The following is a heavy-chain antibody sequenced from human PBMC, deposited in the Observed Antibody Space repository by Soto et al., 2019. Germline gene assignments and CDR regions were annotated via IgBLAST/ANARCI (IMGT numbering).Heavy chain of an antibody. CDR3: ARHEGGPAAIRGGVDY. CDR2: IDPSDSYT. D-gene: IGHD2-2*01. Sequence: GESLKISCKGSGYSFTSYWISWVRQMPGKGLEWMGRIDPSDSYTNYSPSFQGHVTISADKSISTAYLQWSSLKASDTAMYYCARHEGGPAAIRGGVDYWGQGTLVTVSS. V-gene: IGHV5-10-1*01. CDR1: GYSFTSYW. J-gene: IGHJ4*02.